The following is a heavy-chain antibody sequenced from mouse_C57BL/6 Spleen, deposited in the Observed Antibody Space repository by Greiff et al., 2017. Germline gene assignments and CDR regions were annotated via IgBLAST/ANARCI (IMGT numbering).Heavy chain of an antibody. CDR2: ISGGGGNT. J-gene: IGHJ4*01. Sequence: EVKVEESGGGLVKPGGSLKLSCAASGFTFSSYTMSWVRQTPEKRLEWVATISGGGGNTYYPDSVKGRFTISRDNAKNTLYMQMSSLRSEDTALYYCARDSNYFCYYAMDYWGQGTSVTVSS. D-gene: IGHD2-5*01. CDR3: ARDSNYFCYYAMDY. CDR1: GFTFSSYT. V-gene: IGHV5-9*01.